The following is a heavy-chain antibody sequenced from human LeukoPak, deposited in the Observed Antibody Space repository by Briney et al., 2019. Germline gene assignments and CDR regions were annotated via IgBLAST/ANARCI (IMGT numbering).Heavy chain of an antibody. CDR1: GYTFTGYY. CDR3: ARGRPGAAGMFGGFFGPPADDY. Sequence: GASVKVSCKASGYTFTGYYMHWVRQAPGQGLEWMGWINPDSGGTNYAQKFQGRVTMTRNTSISTAYMELSSLRSEDTAVYYCARGRPGAAGMFGGFFGPPADDYWGQGTLVTVSS. CDR2: INPDSGGT. J-gene: IGHJ4*02. D-gene: IGHD6-13*01. V-gene: IGHV1-2*02.